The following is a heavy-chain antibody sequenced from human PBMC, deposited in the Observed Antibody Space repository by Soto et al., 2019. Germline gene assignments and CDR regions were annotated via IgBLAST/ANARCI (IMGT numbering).Heavy chain of an antibody. Sequence: XVNRARKASVYTFSGDYVRWVLIANGQGLEWMGWINPNSGGTNYAQKFQGWVTMTRDTSISTAYMELSRLRSDDTAVYYCATSQSSSWSYYFAYWGQGTLVTVSS. CDR2: INPNSGGT. CDR3: ATSQSSSWSYYFAY. CDR1: VYTFSGDY. D-gene: IGHD6-13*01. V-gene: IGHV1-2*04. J-gene: IGHJ4*02.